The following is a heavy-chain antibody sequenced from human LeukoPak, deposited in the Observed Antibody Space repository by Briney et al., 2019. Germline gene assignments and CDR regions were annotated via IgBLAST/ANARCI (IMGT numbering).Heavy chain of an antibody. D-gene: IGHD3-3*01. V-gene: IGHV4-39*07. Sequence: SETLSLTCTVSGGSVSSGSYYWSWVRQPPGKGLEWIGSIYYSGSTYYNPSLKSRVTISVDRSKNQFSLKLSSVTAADTAVYYCARVGYDFWSGYSYGMDVWGQGTTVTVSS. CDR1: GGSVSSGSYY. CDR3: ARVGYDFWSGYSYGMDV. CDR2: IYYSGST. J-gene: IGHJ6*02.